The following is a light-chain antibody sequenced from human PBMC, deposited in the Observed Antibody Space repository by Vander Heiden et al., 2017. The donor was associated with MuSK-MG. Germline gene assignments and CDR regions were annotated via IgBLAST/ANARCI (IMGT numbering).Light chain of an antibody. J-gene: IGLJ2*01. Sequence: QSALTQPASVSGSPGQSIPISRTGTSSDVGSYNLVSWYQQHQGNAPKLMIYEVSKRPAGVSNRFSGSKSGNTASLTISGLQAEDEAYYYCCSYAGSSPVVFGGGTKLTVL. CDR3: CSYAGSSPVV. CDR2: EVS. CDR1: SSDVGSYNL. V-gene: IGLV2-23*02.